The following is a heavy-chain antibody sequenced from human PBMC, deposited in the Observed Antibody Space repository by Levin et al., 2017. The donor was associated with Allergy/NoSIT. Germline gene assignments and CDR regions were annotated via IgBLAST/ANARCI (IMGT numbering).Heavy chain of an antibody. Sequence: SGPTLVKPTQTLTLTCTFSGFSLNPGGMCVSWVRPPPGKALEWLARIDWDDDKYYTPSLKTRLTISKDTSKNQVVLTMTNMDPVDTATYFCARVKSVSGWDHDSWGQGTLVTVSA. J-gene: IGHJ4*02. V-gene: IGHV2-70*11. CDR2: IDWDDDK. CDR3: ARVKSVSGWDHDS. CDR1: GFSLNPGGMC. D-gene: IGHD6-25*01.